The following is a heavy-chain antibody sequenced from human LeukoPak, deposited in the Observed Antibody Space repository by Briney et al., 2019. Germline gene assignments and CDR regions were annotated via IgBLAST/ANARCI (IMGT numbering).Heavy chain of an antibody. D-gene: IGHD5-24*01. CDR2: IYYSGST. CDR1: GVSISSYY. J-gene: IGHJ4*02. V-gene: IGHV4-59*01. CDR3: ARARTAATIYFDY. Sequence: PSETLSLTCTVSGVSISSYYWSWIRQPPGKGLEWIGYIYYSGSTNYNPSLKSRVTISVDTSKNHFSLKLSSVTAADTAVYYCARARTAATIYFDYWGQGTLVTVSS.